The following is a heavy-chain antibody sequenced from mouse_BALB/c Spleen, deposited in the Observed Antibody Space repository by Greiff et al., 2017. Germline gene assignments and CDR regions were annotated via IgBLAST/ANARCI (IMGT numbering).Heavy chain of an antibody. CDR2: ISDGGSYT. J-gene: IGHJ3*01. CDR3: ARDEGFAY. CDR1: GFTFSDYY. Sequence: EVMLVESGGGLVKPGGSLKLSCAPSGFTFSDYYMYWVRQTPEKRLEWVATISDGGSYTYYPDSVKGRFTISRDNAKNNLYLQMSSLKSEDTAMYYCARDEGFAYWGQGTLVTVSA. V-gene: IGHV5-4*02.